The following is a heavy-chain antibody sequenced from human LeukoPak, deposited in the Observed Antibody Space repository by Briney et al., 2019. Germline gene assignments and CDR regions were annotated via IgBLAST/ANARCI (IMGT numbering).Heavy chain of an antibody. D-gene: IGHD1-1*01. CDR2: IGTASDA. J-gene: IGHJ6*03. Sequence: GGSLRLSCAASGFTFSSFDMHWVRQPTGQGLEWVSTIGTASDAYYPGSVEGRFTLSRDDAKNSLYLQMNSLTAGDTAVYYCARGPPRGKYYYMDVWGKGTTVTVSS. V-gene: IGHV3-13*01. CDR3: ARGPPRGKYYYMDV. CDR1: GFTFSSFD.